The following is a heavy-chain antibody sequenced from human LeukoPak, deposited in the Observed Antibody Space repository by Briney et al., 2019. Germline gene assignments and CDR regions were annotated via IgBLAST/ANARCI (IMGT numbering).Heavy chain of an antibody. CDR1: GYSISRGYY. V-gene: IGHV4-38-2*02. CDR2: INHSGST. D-gene: IGHD3-22*01. Sequence: SETLSLTCTVSGYSISRGYYWSWIRQPPGKGLEWIGEINHSGSTKYSPSLKSRVTISVDTSKNQFSLKLSSVTAADTAVYYCARVTRGLRDYYDSSGYHRYFDYWGQGTLVTVSS. CDR3: ARVTRGLRDYYDSSGYHRYFDY. J-gene: IGHJ4*02.